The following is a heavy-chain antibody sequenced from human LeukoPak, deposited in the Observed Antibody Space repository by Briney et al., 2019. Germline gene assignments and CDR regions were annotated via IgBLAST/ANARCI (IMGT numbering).Heavy chain of an antibody. D-gene: IGHD6-13*01. Sequence: PGGSLRLSCAASGFTLSSQAMSWVRQAPGKGLEWLSSISGSGGGTYYADSVKGRFTISRDNAKNSLYLQMNSLRAEDTAVYYCARSQLVRGGLVYYYGMDVWGQGTTVTVSS. J-gene: IGHJ6*02. V-gene: IGHV3-23*01. CDR3: ARSQLVRGGLVYYYGMDV. CDR2: ISGSGGGT. CDR1: GFTLSSQA.